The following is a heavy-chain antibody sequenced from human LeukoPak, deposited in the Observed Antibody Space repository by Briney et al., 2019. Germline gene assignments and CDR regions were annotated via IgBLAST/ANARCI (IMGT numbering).Heavy chain of an antibody. J-gene: IGHJ4*02. V-gene: IGHV3-23*01. CDR2: ISGSGVYT. D-gene: IGHD1-1*01. CDR3: ATTKQARRYFDY. CDR1: GFTFSNNS. Sequence: GGSLRLSCVGSGFTFSNNSLSWVRQAPGKGLEWVTAISGSGVYTCDADSVRGRFTISRDNSKNTLFLQMNTLRAGDTAVYYCATTKQARRYFDYWGQGTLVTVSS.